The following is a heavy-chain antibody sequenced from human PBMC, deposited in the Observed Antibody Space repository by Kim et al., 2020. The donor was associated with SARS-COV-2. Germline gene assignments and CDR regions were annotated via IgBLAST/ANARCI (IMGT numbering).Heavy chain of an antibody. D-gene: IGHD3-3*01. Sequence: GGSLRLSCAASGFTFSSYSMNWVRQAPGKGLEWVSSISSGSSYIYYADSVKGRFTISRDNAKNSLYLQMNSLRAEDTAVYYCARDRSEITIFGVVRYGMDVWGQGTTVTVSS. V-gene: IGHV3-21*01. CDR3: ARDRSEITIFGVVRYGMDV. J-gene: IGHJ6*02. CDR2: ISSGSSYI. CDR1: GFTFSSYS.